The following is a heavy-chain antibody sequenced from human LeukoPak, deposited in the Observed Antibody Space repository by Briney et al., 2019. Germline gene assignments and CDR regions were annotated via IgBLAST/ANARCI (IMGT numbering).Heavy chain of an antibody. Sequence: SETLSLTCAVYGGSFSGYYWSWIRQPPGKGLEWIGEINHSGSTNYNPSLKSRVTISVDTSKNQFSLKLSSVTAADTAVYYCARHPIYYASETDYWGQGTLVTVSS. V-gene: IGHV4-34*01. CDR3: ARHPIYYASETDY. D-gene: IGHD3-10*01. J-gene: IGHJ4*02. CDR2: INHSGST. CDR1: GGSFSGYY.